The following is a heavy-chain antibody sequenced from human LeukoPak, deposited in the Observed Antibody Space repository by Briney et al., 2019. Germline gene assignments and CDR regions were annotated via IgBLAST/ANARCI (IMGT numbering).Heavy chain of an antibody. CDR3: ARQLNY. V-gene: IGHV4-39*01. CDR1: GGSIIGSTSY. Sequence: SETLSLTCTVSGGSIIGSTSYWGWIRQPPGKGLEWIGSIYYSGSTYYNPSLKSRVTISVDTSKNQFSLKLSSVTAADTAVYYCARQLNYWGQGTLVTVSS. J-gene: IGHJ4*02. CDR2: IYYSGST.